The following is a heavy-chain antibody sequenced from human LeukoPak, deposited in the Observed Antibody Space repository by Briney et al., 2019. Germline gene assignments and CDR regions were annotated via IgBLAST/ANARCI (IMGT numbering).Heavy chain of an antibody. J-gene: IGHJ4*02. CDR3: ARIVETTDPFDY. Sequence: ASVKVSCKTSGYSFTGYYIHWVRQAPGQGLEWMGWINPSSGGTNYAQKFLGRVTMTRDTSVTTAYMELGSLRSDDTAIYYCARIVETTDPFDYWGQGTLITVSS. D-gene: IGHD2-21*01. CDR1: GYSFTGYY. V-gene: IGHV1-2*02. CDR2: INPSSGGT.